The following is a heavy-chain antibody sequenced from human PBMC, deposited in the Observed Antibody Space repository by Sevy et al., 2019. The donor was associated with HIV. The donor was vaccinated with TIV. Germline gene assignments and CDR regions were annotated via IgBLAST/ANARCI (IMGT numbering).Heavy chain of an antibody. Sequence: GGSLRLSCAASGFTFSVYWMSWVRQAPGKGLQWVATMKEDGSDKDYVDSVKGRFTISRDNAKNSLYLQMNSLRAEDTAVYYCVGEGVGGYSYSLDCWGQRTLVTVSS. CDR2: MKEDGSDK. J-gene: IGHJ4*02. D-gene: IGHD5-18*01. V-gene: IGHV3-7*01. CDR3: VGEGVGGYSYSLDC. CDR1: GFTFSVYW.